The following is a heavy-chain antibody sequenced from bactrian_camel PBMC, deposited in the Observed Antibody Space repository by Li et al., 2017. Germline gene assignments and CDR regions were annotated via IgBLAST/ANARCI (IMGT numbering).Heavy chain of an antibody. D-gene: IGHD6*01. CDR2: IYSDGSIT. CDR3: ATRRQYGGSWDGGVVDFGY. CDR1: GYTYSSNC. V-gene: IGHV3-2*01. J-gene: IGHJ6*01. Sequence: VQLVESGGGSVQPGGSLRLSCDASGYTYSSNCMGWFRQAPGKGLEWVSSIYSDGSITNYADSVKGRFTISRDNAKNTVYLQMNSLKSEDTALYYCATRRQYGGSWDGGVVDFGYWGQGTQVTVS.